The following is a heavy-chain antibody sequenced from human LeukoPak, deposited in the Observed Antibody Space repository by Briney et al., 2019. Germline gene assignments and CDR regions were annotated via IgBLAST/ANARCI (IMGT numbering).Heavy chain of an antibody. V-gene: IGHV3-7*01. CDR1: GFTFSSHW. CDR3: ARDRWDIVVVPAAFNFDF. J-gene: IGHJ4*02. D-gene: IGHD2-2*01. Sequence: PGGSLRLPCAASGFTFSSHWMSWVRQAPGKGLEWVANIKEDGSEEYYVDSVKGRFTISRDNAKNSLYLQMNSLRVEDTAVYYCARDRWDIVVVPAAFNFDFWGQGTLVTVSS. CDR2: IKEDGSEE.